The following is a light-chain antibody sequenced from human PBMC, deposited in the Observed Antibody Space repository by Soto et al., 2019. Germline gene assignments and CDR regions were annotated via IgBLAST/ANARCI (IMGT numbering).Light chain of an antibody. J-gene: IGKJ1*01. CDR3: QQYGSSGT. CDR2: GAS. CDR1: QSVSSY. Sequence: EIVMTQSPATLSLCPGERATLSCRASQSVSSYLAWYQQKPGQAPRLLIYGASNRATGIPDRFSGSGSGTDFTLTISRLESEDFAVYYCQQYGSSGTFGQGTKVDIK. V-gene: IGKV3-20*01.